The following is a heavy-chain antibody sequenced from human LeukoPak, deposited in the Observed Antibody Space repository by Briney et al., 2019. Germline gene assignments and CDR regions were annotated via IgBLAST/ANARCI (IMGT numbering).Heavy chain of an antibody. Sequence: GASVKASCKASGYTFTGYYMHWVRQAPGQGLEWMGWINPNSGGTNYAQKFQGRVTMTRDTSISTAYMELSRLRSDDTAVYYCARDSDPPVGPPYSSSAFDYWGQGTLVTVSS. CDR1: GYTFTGYY. J-gene: IGHJ4*02. CDR3: ARDSDPPVGPPYSSSAFDY. CDR2: INPNSGGT. D-gene: IGHD6-6*01. V-gene: IGHV1-2*02.